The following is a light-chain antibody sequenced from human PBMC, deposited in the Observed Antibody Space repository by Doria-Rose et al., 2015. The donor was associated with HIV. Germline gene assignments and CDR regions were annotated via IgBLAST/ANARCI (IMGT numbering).Light chain of an antibody. Sequence: LTQSPGTLSLSPGERATLSCRASQSFSSTYLAWYQQKPGRAPSLLIYDGSTRATGIPDRLSASGSGTDFTLTINRLEPEDFALYYCHQYGTSWTFGQGTKVEI. CDR2: DGS. CDR1: QSFSSTY. V-gene: IGKV3-20*01. CDR3: HQYGTSWT. J-gene: IGKJ1*01.